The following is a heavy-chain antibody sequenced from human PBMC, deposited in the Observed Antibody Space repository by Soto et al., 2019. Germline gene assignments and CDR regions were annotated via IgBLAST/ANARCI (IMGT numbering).Heavy chain of an antibody. Sequence: SETLSLTCSVSGGSINSDDSFWGWVRQSPGKGLEWIGSLYYGGSTFYNPSLKSCVTISLDTSKNQFSLRLTSVTAADTAIYYCARQLPVGATSWFDPWGQGTLVTVSS. D-gene: IGHD1-26*01. CDR3: ARQLPVGATSWFDP. CDR1: GGSINSDDSF. V-gene: IGHV4-39*01. J-gene: IGHJ5*02. CDR2: LYYGGST.